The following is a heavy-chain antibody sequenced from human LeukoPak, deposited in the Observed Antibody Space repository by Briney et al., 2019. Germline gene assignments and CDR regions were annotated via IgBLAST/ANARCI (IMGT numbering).Heavy chain of an antibody. CDR2: IKSKTDGGTT. CDR1: GFTFSTYW. CDR3: TTDKYYYDSSGYYFILDY. Sequence: PGGSLRLSCAASGFTFSTYWMSWVRQAPGKGLEWVGRIKSKTDGGTTDYAAPVKGRFTISRDDSKNTLYLQMNSLKTEDTAVYYCTTDKYYYDSSGYYFILDYWGQGTLVTVSS. V-gene: IGHV3-15*01. J-gene: IGHJ4*02. D-gene: IGHD3-22*01.